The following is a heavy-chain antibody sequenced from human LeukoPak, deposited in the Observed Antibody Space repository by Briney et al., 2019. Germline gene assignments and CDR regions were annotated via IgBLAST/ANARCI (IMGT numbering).Heavy chain of an antibody. CDR2: IYSGGST. CDR1: GFTAGSNY. CDR3: ARDLSGPRYCSGGSRYRYYYYGMDV. J-gene: IGHJ6*02. Sequence: GGSLGLSCAASGFTAGSNYMSWARQAPGKGREWVSVIYSGGSTSYADSVKGRFTISRHNSKNTLYLQMNSLRAEDTAVYYCARDLSGPRYCSGGSRYRYYYYGMDVWGQGTTVTVSS. V-gene: IGHV3-53*04. D-gene: IGHD2-15*01.